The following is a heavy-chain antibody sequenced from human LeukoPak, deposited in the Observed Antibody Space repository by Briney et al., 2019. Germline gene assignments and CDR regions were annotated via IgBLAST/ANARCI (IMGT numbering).Heavy chain of an antibody. V-gene: IGHV1-2*02. CDR2: INPNSGGT. CDR1: GYTFTGYY. J-gene: IGHJ4*02. Sequence: ASVKVSCKASGYTFTGYYMHWVRQAPGQGLEWMRWINPNSGGTNFAQKFQGRVTMTRDTSISTAYLELSRLRSDDTAVYYCARVLYSSGWYDGDYWGQGTLVTVSS. CDR3: ARVLYSSGWYDGDY. D-gene: IGHD6-19*01.